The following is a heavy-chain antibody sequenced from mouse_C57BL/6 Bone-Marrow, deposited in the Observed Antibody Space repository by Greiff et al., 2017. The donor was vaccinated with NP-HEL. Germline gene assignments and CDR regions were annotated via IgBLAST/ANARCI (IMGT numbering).Heavy chain of an antibody. J-gene: IGHJ2*01. CDR3: ARVGYSNPFDY. Sequence: VQLQQSGPGLVKPSQSLSLTCSVTGYSITSGYYWNWIRQFPGNKLEWMGYISYDGSNNYNPSLKNRISITRDTSKNQFFLKLNSVTTEDTATYYCARVGYSNPFDYWGQGTTLTVSS. CDR2: ISYDGSN. D-gene: IGHD2-5*01. CDR1: GYSITSGYY. V-gene: IGHV3-6*01.